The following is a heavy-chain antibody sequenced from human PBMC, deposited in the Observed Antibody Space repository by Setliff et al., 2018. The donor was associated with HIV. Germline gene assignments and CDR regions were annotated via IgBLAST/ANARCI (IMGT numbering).Heavy chain of an antibody. CDR3: AREPGYSYGYGDDAFDI. J-gene: IGHJ3*02. Sequence: PSETLSLTCTVSGASISGFYWAWIRQPPGKGLEWIGNMYYSGSTYYNPSLKSRVTISVDTSKNRFSLKLSSVTAADTAVYYCAREPGYSYGYGDDAFDIWGQGTMVTVSS. D-gene: IGHD5-18*01. CDR1: GASISGFY. CDR2: MYYSGST. V-gene: IGHV4-39*02.